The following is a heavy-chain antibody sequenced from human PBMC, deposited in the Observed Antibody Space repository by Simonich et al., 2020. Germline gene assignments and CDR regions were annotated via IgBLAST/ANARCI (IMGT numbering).Heavy chain of an antibody. CDR2: INPNRCGT. D-gene: IGHD6-13*01. CDR3: ARSHIAAAGTGYFQH. J-gene: IGHJ1*01. V-gene: IGHV1-2*02. CDR1: GYTFTGYY. Sequence: QVQLVQSGAEVKKPGASVKVSCKASGYTFTGYYMHWVRQAPVQWLEWMGWINPNRCGTNYAQKFQGRVTMTRETSSSTAYMELSRLRSDDTAVYYCARSHIAAAGTGYFQHWGQGTLVTVSS.